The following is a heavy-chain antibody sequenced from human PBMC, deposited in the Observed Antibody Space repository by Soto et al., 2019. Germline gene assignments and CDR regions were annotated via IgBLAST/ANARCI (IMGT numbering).Heavy chain of an antibody. CDR3: AKRGGPVTYYYDSSGPIGAFDI. D-gene: IGHD3-22*01. Sequence: GGSLRLSCAASGFTFSSYAMSWVRQAPGKGLEWVSAISGSGGSTYYADSVKGRFTISRDNSKNTLYLQMNSLRAEDTAVYYCAKRGGPVTYYYDSSGPIGAFDIWGQGTMVTVSS. V-gene: IGHV3-23*01. CDR2: ISGSGGST. J-gene: IGHJ3*02. CDR1: GFTFSSYA.